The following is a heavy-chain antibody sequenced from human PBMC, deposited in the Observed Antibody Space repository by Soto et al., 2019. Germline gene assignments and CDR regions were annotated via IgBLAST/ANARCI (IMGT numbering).Heavy chain of an antibody. CDR3: ARGFQGLLWFGEFTGNKDYYYYYMDV. D-gene: IGHD3-10*01. V-gene: IGHV1-8*01. CDR1: GYTFTSYD. Sequence: EASVKVSCKASGYTFTSYDINWVRQATGQGLEWMGWMNPNSGNTGYAQKFQGRVTMTRNTSISTAYMELSSLRSEDTAVYYCARGFQGLLWFGEFTGNKDYYYYYMDVWGKGTTVTVSS. CDR2: MNPNSGNT. J-gene: IGHJ6*03.